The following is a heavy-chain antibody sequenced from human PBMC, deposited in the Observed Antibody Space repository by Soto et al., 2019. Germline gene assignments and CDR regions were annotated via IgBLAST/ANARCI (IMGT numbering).Heavy chain of an antibody. CDR3: AKDVITMVRTVYYYYGMDV. V-gene: IGHV3-30*18. CDR1: GFTFKSYG. J-gene: IGHJ6*02. D-gene: IGHD3-10*01. Sequence: QVQMVESGGGVVQPGRSLRLSCAASGFTFKSYGMHWVRQAPGKGLEWVAVISYDGSHKYYGDSVKGRFTISRDNSKKTLDLQMNSLRAEDTDVYYCAKDVITMVRTVYYYYGMDVWGQGTTVTVSS. CDR2: ISYDGSHK.